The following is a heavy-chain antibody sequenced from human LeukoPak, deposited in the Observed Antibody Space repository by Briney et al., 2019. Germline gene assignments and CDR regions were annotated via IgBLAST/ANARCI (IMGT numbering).Heavy chain of an antibody. CDR2: IGGDGGST. J-gene: IGHJ3*02. CDR1: GFTFDDYA. Sequence: PGGSLRLSCAASGFTFDDYAMHWVRQAPGKGLEWVSLIGGDGGSTYYADSVKGRFTISRDNSKNSLYLQMNSLRTEDTALYYCAKDIVGATTDDAFDIWGQGTMVTVSS. CDR3: AKDIVGATTDDAFDI. V-gene: IGHV3-43*02. D-gene: IGHD1-26*01.